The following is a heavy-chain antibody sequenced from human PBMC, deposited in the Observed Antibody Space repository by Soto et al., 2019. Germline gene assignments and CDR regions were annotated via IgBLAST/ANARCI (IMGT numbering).Heavy chain of an antibody. Sequence: GGSLRLSCAASGFTFSSYAMSWVRQAPGKGLEWVSAISGSGGSTYYADSVKGRFTISRDNSKNTLYLQMNSLRAEDTAVYYCAKALSITFGGVIVIPSYYYYGMDVWGQGTTVTVSS. D-gene: IGHD3-16*02. CDR3: AKALSITFGGVIVIPSYYYYGMDV. CDR2: ISGSGGST. CDR1: GFTFSSYA. V-gene: IGHV3-23*01. J-gene: IGHJ6*02.